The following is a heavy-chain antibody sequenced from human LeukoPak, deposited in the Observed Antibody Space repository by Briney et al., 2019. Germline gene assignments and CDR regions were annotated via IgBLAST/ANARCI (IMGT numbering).Heavy chain of an antibody. Sequence: GGSLRLSCAASGFTFSSYAIHWVRQAPGKGLDWVALISYDGSSKCYADSVKGRFTISRDSSTLYLQMNSLRTEDTAVYYCARGSVGTPPPFDYWGQGTLVTVSS. CDR3: ARGSVGTPPPFDY. J-gene: IGHJ4*02. CDR1: GFTFSSYA. D-gene: IGHD2-15*01. CDR2: ISYDGSSK. V-gene: IGHV3-30-3*01.